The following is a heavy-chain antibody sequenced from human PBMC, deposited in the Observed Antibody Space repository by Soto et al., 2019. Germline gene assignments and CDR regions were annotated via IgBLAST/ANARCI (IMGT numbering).Heavy chain of an antibody. D-gene: IGHD3-10*01. CDR1: GGSISSYY. J-gene: IGHJ6*03. V-gene: IGHV4-59*01. CDR3: ARVGITMVRGVQTDYYYYMDV. CDR2: IYYSGST. Sequence: ASETLSLTCTVSGGSISSYYWSWIRQPPGKGLEWIGYIYYSGSTNYNPSLKSRVTISVDTSKNQFSLKLSSVTAADTAVYYCARVGITMVRGVQTDYYYYMDVWGKGTTVTVSS.